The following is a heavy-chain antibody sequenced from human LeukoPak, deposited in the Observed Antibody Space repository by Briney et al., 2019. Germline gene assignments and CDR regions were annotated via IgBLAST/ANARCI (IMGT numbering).Heavy chain of an antibody. CDR1: GYTLTELS. J-gene: IGHJ4*02. D-gene: IGHD2-8*01. CDR2: FDPGDGET. CDR3: ARVPTNRVYVIKDYFDY. Sequence: ASVKVSCKVSGYTLTELSMHWVRQAPGKGLEWMGGFDPGDGETIYAQKLQGRVTMTTDTSTGTAYMELRSLRSDDTAVYYCARVPTNRVYVIKDYFDYWGQGTLVTVSS. V-gene: IGHV1-24*01.